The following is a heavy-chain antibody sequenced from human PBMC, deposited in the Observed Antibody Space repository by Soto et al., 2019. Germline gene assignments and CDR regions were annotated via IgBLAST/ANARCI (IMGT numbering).Heavy chain of an antibody. V-gene: IGHV3-30-3*01. J-gene: IGHJ4*02. CDR2: ISYDGSNK. CDR1: GFTFSSYA. Sequence: QVQLVESGGGVVQPGRSLRLSCAASGFTFSSYAMHWVRQAPGKGLEWVAVISYDGSNKYYADSVKGRFTISRDNSKNTLYLQMNSLRAEDTAVYYCARGDYYYDSSGSDYWGQGTLVTVSS. CDR3: ARGDYYYDSSGSDY. D-gene: IGHD3-22*01.